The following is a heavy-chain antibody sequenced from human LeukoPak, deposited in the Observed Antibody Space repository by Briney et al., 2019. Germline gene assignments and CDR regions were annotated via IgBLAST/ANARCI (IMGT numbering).Heavy chain of an antibody. J-gene: IGHJ4*02. CDR2: IYYSGST. Sequence: PSETLSLTCTVSGGSISSSSYYWGWIRQPPGKGLEWIGSIYYSGSTYYNPSLKSRVTISVDTSKNQISLKLSSVTAADTAVYYCARQGGYDYVWGSYRTPFFDYWGQGTLITVSS. CDR1: GGSISSSSYY. CDR3: ARQGGYDYVWGSYRTPFFDY. V-gene: IGHV4-39*01. D-gene: IGHD3-16*02.